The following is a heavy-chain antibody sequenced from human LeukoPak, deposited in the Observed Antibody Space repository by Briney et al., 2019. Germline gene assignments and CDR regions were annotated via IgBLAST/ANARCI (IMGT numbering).Heavy chain of an antibody. V-gene: IGHV6-1*01. Sequence: SQTLSLTCVISGDGVSNDSAAWNWIRQSPSRGLEWLGRTYYRSKWYNDYAVSVKSRITINPDTSKNQFSLQLNSVTPEDTAVYYCARVAYYYDSSGYYYQEVFDYWGQGTLVTVSS. CDR1: GDGVSNDSAA. J-gene: IGHJ4*02. CDR2: TYYRSKWYN. CDR3: ARVAYYYDSSGYYYQEVFDY. D-gene: IGHD3-22*01.